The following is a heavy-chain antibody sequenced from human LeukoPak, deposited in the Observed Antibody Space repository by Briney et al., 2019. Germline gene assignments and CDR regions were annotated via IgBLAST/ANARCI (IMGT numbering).Heavy chain of an antibody. V-gene: IGHV4-39*01. CDR2: IYYSGFT. CDR1: GASISSSSHH. J-gene: IGHJ4*02. D-gene: IGHD7-27*01. Sequence: PSETLSLTCTVSGASISSSSHHWGWIRQPPVKGLEWIGSIYYSGFTHYNPSLKSRVTMSADTSKNQFSLKLSSVTAADTAVYFCARLDWGSGGSGSFDHWGQGTLVTVSS. CDR3: ARLDWGSGGSGSFDH.